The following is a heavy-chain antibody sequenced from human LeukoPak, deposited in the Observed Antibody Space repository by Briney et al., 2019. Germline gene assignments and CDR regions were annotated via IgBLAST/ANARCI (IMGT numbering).Heavy chain of an antibody. V-gene: IGHV3-23*01. D-gene: IGHD1-20*01. CDR3: ATGGTYNWNVLEH. CDR1: GFTFSTFA. J-gene: IGHJ4*02. CDR2: ISGSGRST. Sequence: GGSLRLSCAASGFTFSTFAMSWVRQAPGKGLEWVSSISGSGRSTYYADFVKGRFTISRDNSQNTLYLQMNRLRAEDTAVYYCATGGTYNWNVLEHWGQGTLVPVSS.